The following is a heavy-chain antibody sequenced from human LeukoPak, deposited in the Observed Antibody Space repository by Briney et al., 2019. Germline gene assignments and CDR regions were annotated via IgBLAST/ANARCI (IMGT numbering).Heavy chain of an antibody. Sequence: GRSLRLSCAASGFTSSSYVMHWVPQAPGKGLERVAIISYDGSNEYYADSVKGRFTISRDNSKNTLYLQMKSLRAEDTAVYYCAKGGGYEAQYYYYYLDVWGKGTTVTISS. CDR2: ISYDGSNE. V-gene: IGHV3-30*04. D-gene: IGHD5-12*01. CDR1: GFTSSSYV. J-gene: IGHJ6*03. CDR3: AKGGGYEAQYYYYYLDV.